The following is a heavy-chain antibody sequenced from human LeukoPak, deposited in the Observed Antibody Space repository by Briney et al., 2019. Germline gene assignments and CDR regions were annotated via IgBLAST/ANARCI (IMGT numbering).Heavy chain of an antibody. J-gene: IGHJ4*02. D-gene: IGHD1-26*01. CDR2: MNPNSGNT. V-gene: IGHV1-8*02. CDR1: GYTFTGYY. CDR3: ARGSPGEWEPHDY. Sequence: GASVKVSCKASGYTFTGYYMHWVRQAPGQGLEWMGWMNPNSGNTGYAQKFQGRVTMTRNTSISTAYMELSSLRSEDTAVYYCARGSPGEWEPHDYWGQGTLVTVSS.